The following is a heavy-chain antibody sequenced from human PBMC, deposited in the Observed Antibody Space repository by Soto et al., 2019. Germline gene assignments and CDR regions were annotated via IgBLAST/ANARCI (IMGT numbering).Heavy chain of an antibody. Sequence: GGSLRLSCAASGFTFSDYYMSWIRQAPGKGLEWVSYISSSGSTIYYADSVKGRFTISRDNAKNSLYLQMNSLRAEDTAVYYWWGQFFYYSSGYPWFGPWGQGTLVTVSS. V-gene: IGHV3-11*01. J-gene: IGHJ5*02. CDR1: GFTFSDYY. CDR2: ISSSGSTI. CDR3: WGQFFYYSSGYPWFGP. D-gene: IGHD3-22*01.